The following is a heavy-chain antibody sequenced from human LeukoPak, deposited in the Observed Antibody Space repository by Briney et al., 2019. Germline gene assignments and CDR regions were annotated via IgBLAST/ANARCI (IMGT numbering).Heavy chain of an antibody. CDR2: IIPIFGTA. CDR3: ARGIAAAATGYYYYYMDV. V-gene: IGHV1-69*13. CDR1: GGTFSGYA. Sequence: ASVKVSCKASGGTFSGYAISWVRQAPGQGLEWMGGIIPIFGTANYAQKFQGRVTITADESTSTAYMELSSLRSEDTAVYYCARGIAAAATGYYYYYMDVWGKGTTVTVSS. D-gene: IGHD6-13*01. J-gene: IGHJ6*03.